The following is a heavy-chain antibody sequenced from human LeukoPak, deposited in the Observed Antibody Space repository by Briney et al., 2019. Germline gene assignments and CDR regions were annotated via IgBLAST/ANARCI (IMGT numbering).Heavy chain of an antibody. CDR2: ISSNGDNT. V-gene: IGHV3-64D*06. D-gene: IGHD2-15*01. CDR3: TRDSALLGVAFDL. J-gene: IGHJ3*01. CDR1: GFPFNTYA. Sequence: GGSLRLSCSATGFPFNTYAIHWVRQAPGKGLEYVAGISSNGDNTDFADSAKGRFTISRDNSKSTLFLQMNSLRAEDTAVYFCTRDSALLGVAFDLWGQGTVVTVSS.